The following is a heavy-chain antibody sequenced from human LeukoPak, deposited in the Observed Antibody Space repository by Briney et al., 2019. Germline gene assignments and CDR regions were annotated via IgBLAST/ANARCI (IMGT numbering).Heavy chain of an antibody. CDR3: VKGGLRFFDY. Sequence: SGRSLRLSCAASGFTFSSYGMHWVRQAPGKGLEWVAVISYDGSNKYYADSVKGRFTISRDNSKNTLYLQMNSLRAEDTAVYYCVKGGLRFFDYWGQGTLVTVSS. CDR1: GFTFSSYG. D-gene: IGHD3-3*01. V-gene: IGHV3-30*18. CDR2: ISYDGSNK. J-gene: IGHJ4*02.